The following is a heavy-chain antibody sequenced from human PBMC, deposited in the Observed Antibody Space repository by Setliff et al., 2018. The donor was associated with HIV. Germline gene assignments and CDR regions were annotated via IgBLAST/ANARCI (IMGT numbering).Heavy chain of an antibody. CDR2: ISIHNGNS. D-gene: IGHD1-26*01. J-gene: IGHJ6*03. CDR3: ARDRNIILRGGSYYYMDV. V-gene: IGHV1-18*01. Sequence: GASVKVSCKASGYNFGSYGLSWVRQAPGQGLEWMGWISIHNGNSNSPQKFEDRVTLTFDTSTSTAYLDLRSLRSDDTAVYYCARDRNIILRGGSYYYMDVWGTGTTVTVSS. CDR1: GYNFGSYG.